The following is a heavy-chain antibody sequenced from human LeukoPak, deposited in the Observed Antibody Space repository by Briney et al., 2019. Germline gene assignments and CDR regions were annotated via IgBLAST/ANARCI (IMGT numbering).Heavy chain of an antibody. D-gene: IGHD6-19*01. J-gene: IGHJ5*02. Sequence: SETLSLTCTVSGGSINSGSYYWGWIRQPDGKGLEWIGRIYASGSTNYNPSLKSRVTISVDTSKNQFSLKLSSVTAADTAVYYCARAAYSSGWYDWFDPWGQGTLVTVSS. CDR2: IYASGST. CDR1: GGSINSGSYY. V-gene: IGHV4-61*02. CDR3: ARAAYSSGWYDWFDP.